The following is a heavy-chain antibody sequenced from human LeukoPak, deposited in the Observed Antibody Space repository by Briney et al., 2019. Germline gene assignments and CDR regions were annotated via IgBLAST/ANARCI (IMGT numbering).Heavy chain of an antibody. CDR3: ARGRLDYVWGSYRPYYFDY. J-gene: IGHJ4*02. Sequence: PSETLSLTCAVYGGSFSGYYWSWLRQPPGKGLEWIGEINHSGSTNYNPSLKSRVAISVDTSKSQFSLKLSSVTAADTAVYYCARGRLDYVWGSYRPYYFDYWGQGTLVTVSS. CDR1: GGSFSGYY. V-gene: IGHV4-34*01. D-gene: IGHD3-16*02. CDR2: INHSGST.